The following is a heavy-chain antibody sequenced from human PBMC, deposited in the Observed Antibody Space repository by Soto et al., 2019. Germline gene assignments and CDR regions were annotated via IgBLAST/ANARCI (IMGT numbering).Heavy chain of an antibody. CDR2: IYYSGST. Sequence: PSETLSLTCTVSGGSISSGGYYWSWIRQHPGKGLEWIGYIYYSGSTYYNPSLKSRVTISVDTSKNQFSLKLSSVTAADTAVYYCARSSEYTGATFDYWGQGTLVTVSS. J-gene: IGHJ4*02. D-gene: IGHD1-26*01. CDR1: GGSISSGGYY. V-gene: IGHV4-31*03. CDR3: ARSSEYTGATFDY.